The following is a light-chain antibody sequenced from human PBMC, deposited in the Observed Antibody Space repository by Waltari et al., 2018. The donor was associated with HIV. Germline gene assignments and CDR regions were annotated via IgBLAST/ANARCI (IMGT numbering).Light chain of an antibody. J-gene: IGLJ2*01. V-gene: IGLV3-21*02. Sequence: SYVLTQPPSVSVAPGQTATLTCGRNTLGSQRVHWYRRKPGQAPLLVVYVDRDRPSGIPERFSGSNSGSTATLTITRVEAGDEADYYCQVWDSRSDHVLFGRGTKLTVL. CDR1: TLGSQR. CDR2: VDR. CDR3: QVWDSRSDHVL.